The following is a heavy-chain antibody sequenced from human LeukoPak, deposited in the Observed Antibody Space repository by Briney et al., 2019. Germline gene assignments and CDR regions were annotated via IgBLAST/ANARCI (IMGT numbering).Heavy chain of an antibody. D-gene: IGHD5-18*01. CDR3: ATYQGYNYGPFDY. J-gene: IGHJ4*02. V-gene: IGHV4-59*01. CDR2: IYYSGST. CDR1: GGSISGYY. Sequence: SETLSLTCTVSGGSISGYYWSWIRQPPGKGLEWIGYIYYSGSTNYYPSLKGRVTISLDTSKNQFSLELSSVTAADTAVYYCATYQGYNYGPFDYWGQGALVTVSS.